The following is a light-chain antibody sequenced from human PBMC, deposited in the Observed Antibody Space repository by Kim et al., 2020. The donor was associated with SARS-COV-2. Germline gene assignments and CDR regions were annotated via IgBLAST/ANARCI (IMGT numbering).Light chain of an antibody. Sequence: DIQMTQSPSSLSASVGDRVTITCRTTQSITSHLNWYQQKPGRAPKLLISAASTLQGGVPSRFSGSGSETDFTLTISSLQPEDFATYFCQQSYISPFTFGPGTKVDIK. CDR2: AAS. CDR3: QQSYISPFT. CDR1: QSITSH. V-gene: IGKV1-39*01. J-gene: IGKJ3*01.